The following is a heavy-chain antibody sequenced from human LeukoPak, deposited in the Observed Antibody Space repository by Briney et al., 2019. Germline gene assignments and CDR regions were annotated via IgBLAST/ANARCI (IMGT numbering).Heavy chain of an antibody. Sequence: ASVKVSCKTSGYTLNNYGFSWVRQAPGQGLEWMGWISPYNGDTNYAQKFQGRVTMTTDTSTSTAYMELRSLRSDDTAVYYCARELVVAGFDYWGQGTLVTVSS. V-gene: IGHV1-18*01. J-gene: IGHJ4*02. CDR3: ARELVVAGFDY. D-gene: IGHD6-19*01. CDR1: GYTLNNYG. CDR2: ISPYNGDT.